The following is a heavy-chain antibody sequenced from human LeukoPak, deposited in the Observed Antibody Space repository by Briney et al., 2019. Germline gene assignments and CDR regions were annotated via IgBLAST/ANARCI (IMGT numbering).Heavy chain of an antibody. CDR2: SSYSGDT. V-gene: IGHV4-39*01. D-gene: IGHD2-15*01. J-gene: IGHJ4*02. CDR1: GGSLSSRGYY. Sequence: SETLSLTCTVSGGSLSSRGYYWRSIRQPPGKGVEWFATSSYSGDTYYNPSLKTQVTVSIDTSKNQFSLKLSSVTAADTAVYFCVSVHCSGNFCYGDSWGRGTLVIVSS. CDR3: VSVHCSGNFCYGDS.